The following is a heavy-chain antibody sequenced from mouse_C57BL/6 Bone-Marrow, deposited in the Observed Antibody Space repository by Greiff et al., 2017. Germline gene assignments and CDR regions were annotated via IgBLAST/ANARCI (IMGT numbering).Heavy chain of an antibody. CDR2: LYPGSGST. Sequence: VQLQQPGAELVKPGASVKMSCKASGYTFTSYWITWVKQRPGQGLEWIGDLYPGSGSTNYNEKFKGKATLTVDTSSSTAYMQLSSLTSEDSSGYYCARSSNFRDYYAMDYWGQGTSVTVSS. J-gene: IGHJ4*01. CDR3: ARSSNFRDYYAMDY. CDR1: GYTFTSYW. D-gene: IGHD2-5*01. V-gene: IGHV1-55*01.